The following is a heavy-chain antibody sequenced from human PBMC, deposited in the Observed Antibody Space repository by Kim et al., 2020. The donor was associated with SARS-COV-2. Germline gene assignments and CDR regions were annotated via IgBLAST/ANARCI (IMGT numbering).Heavy chain of an antibody. CDR2: INHSGST. Sequence: SETLSLTCAVYGGSFSGYYWSWIRQPPGKGLEWIGEINHSGSTNYNPSLKSRVTISVDTSKNQFSLKLSSVTAADTAVYYCARSRGRTTGTTRGLRYFDYWGQGTLVTVSS. J-gene: IGHJ4*02. CDR1: GGSFSGYY. D-gene: IGHD1-1*01. V-gene: IGHV4-34*01. CDR3: ARSRGRTTGTTRGLRYFDY.